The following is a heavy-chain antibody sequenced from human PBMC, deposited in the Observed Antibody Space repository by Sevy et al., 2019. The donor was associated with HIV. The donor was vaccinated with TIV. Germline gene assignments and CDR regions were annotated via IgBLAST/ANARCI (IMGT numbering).Heavy chain of an antibody. J-gene: IGHJ6*02. V-gene: IGHV3-7*03. CDR3: ARDCSSTSCLWGMDV. CDR2: IKLDGSEK. CDR1: GFTFSSYW. Sequence: GGSLRLSYAASGFTFSSYWMSWVRQAPGKGLEWVANIKLDGSEKYYVDSVKGRFTISRDNAKNSLYLQMNSLRAEDTAVYYCARDCSSTSCLWGMDVWGQGTTVTVSS. D-gene: IGHD2-2*01.